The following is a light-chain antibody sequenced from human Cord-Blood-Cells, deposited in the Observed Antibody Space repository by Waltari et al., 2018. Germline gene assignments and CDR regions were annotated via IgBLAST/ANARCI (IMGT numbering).Light chain of an antibody. Sequence: QSALTQPASVSGSPGQSITISCTGTSSDVGGYNYVSWYQQHPGKAPKLMIYDVSNRPSGVSNRFSGSKSGNTASLTISGLQAEDEADYYCSSYTSSSTLRVFGTGTNVTVL. CDR3: SSYTSSSTLRV. V-gene: IGLV2-14*03. J-gene: IGLJ1*01. CDR2: DVS. CDR1: SSDVGGYNY.